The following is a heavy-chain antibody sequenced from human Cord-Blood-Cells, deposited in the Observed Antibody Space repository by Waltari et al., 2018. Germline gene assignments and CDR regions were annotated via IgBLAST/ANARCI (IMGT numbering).Heavy chain of an antibody. Sequence: QVQLVQSGAEVKKPGASVKVSCTASGYTFTGYYVHWVRQAPGQGLEWMGRINPNSGGTNYAQKFQGRVTMTRDTSISTAYMELSRLRSDDTAVYYCSLLSGSYYYYYGMDVWGQGTTVTVSS. CDR1: GYTFTGYY. CDR3: SLLSGSYYYYYGMDV. D-gene: IGHD1-26*01. V-gene: IGHV1-2*06. J-gene: IGHJ6*02. CDR2: INPNSGGT.